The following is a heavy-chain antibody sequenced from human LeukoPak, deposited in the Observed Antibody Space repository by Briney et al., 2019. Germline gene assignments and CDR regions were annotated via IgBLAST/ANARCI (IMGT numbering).Heavy chain of an antibody. CDR1: GGSISNDDYY. Sequence: SQTLSLTCIVSGGSISNDDYYWIWIRQHPGKGLEWIGYIYYSGSTYYNPSLKSRVTISVDTSQNQFPLELSSVTAADTAVYYRARRHGFNEWFDPWGQGTLVTVSS. V-gene: IGHV4-31*03. D-gene: IGHD5-24*01. CDR3: ARRHGFNEWFDP. CDR2: IYYSGST. J-gene: IGHJ5*02.